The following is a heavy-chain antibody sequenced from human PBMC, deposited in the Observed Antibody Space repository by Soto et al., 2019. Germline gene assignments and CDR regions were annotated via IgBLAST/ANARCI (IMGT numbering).Heavy chain of an antibody. J-gene: IGHJ4*02. CDR2: ISYDGSNT. CDR1: GFTFSSYG. CDR3: AREGGLSGRYYISSSCHFAY. D-gene: IGHD1-26*01. V-gene: IGHV3-30*03. Sequence: QVQLVESGGGVVQPGRSLRLSCVASGFTFSSYGMHWVRQAPGKGLGWVAIISYDGSNTYYADSVKGRFTISRDNSKNALYLQMNSLRAEDTSVYYCAREGGLSGRYYISSSCHFAYWGQGTLVTVSS.